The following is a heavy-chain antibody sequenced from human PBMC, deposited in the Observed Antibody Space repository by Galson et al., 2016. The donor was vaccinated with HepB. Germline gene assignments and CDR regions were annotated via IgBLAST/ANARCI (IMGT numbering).Heavy chain of an antibody. CDR2: SKGKTDGGTT. CDR1: GFTFSDAW. V-gene: IGHV3-15*01. Sequence: SLRLSCAASGFTFSDAWMNWVRQAPGKGLEWVGRSKGKTDGGTTDSAVPVKGRFTISRDDSKNTLYLQMNSLKTEDTAVYFCTTLSPAAASDYWGQGTLIIVSS. J-gene: IGHJ4*02. D-gene: IGHD6-13*01. CDR3: TTLSPAAASDY.